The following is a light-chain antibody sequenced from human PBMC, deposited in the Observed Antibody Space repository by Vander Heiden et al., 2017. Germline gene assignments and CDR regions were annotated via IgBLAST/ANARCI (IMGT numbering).Light chain of an antibody. J-gene: IGLJ2*01. V-gene: IGLV2-14*01. CDR1: GSDVGRYNY. CDR3: SSYTSSSTRV. CDR2: DVT. Sequence: QSALTQPASVSASPGQSITISCTGTGSDVGRYNYVSWFQQHPGKAPKLMIYDVTNRPSGVSNRFSGSKSGNTASLTISGLQAEDEADYYCSSYTSSSTRVFGGGTKLTVL.